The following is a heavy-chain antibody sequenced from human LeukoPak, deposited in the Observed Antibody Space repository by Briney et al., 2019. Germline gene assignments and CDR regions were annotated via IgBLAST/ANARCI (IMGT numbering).Heavy chain of an antibody. V-gene: IGHV3-23*05. J-gene: IGHJ4*02. D-gene: IGHD1-26*01. Sequence: PGGSLILSCAASGFTFSSYSMNWARQAPGKGLEWVSTIYGSGVVTKYVDSVKGRFTISRDNSKNTLFLQLNSLRAEDTAVYYCARHSAAVGGHDFDYWGQGALVTVSS. CDR2: IYGSGVVT. CDR1: GFTFSSYS. CDR3: ARHSAAVGGHDFDY.